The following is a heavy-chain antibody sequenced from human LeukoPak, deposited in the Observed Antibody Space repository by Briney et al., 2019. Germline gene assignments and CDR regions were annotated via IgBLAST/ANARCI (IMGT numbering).Heavy chain of an antibody. J-gene: IGHJ4*02. CDR2: ISGSGDIT. V-gene: IGHV3-23*01. Sequence: PGGSLRLSCAASGFTFSSYAMSWVRQAPGKGLEWVSAISGSGDITYYADSVKGRFTISRDNSKNTLYLQMDSLRAEDAAVYYCAKDNGVIVSGYFDLWGQGTLLTASS. CDR3: AKDNGVIVSGYFDL. CDR1: GFTFSSYA. D-gene: IGHD2-8*01.